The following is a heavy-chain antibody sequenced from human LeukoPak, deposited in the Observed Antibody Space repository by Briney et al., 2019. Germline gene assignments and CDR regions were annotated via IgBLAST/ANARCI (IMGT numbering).Heavy chain of an antibody. V-gene: IGHV3-30*18. D-gene: IGHD3-16*01. CDR2: IANDGRNR. CDR3: AKEFRTGGDDAFDI. J-gene: IGHJ3*02. CDR1: GFTFSSYG. Sequence: GQSLRLSCAPSGFTFSSYGMHWVRQAPGKGLEWVAVIANDGRNRYYVDSVKGRFTISRDDSKNTLYLQMNSLRAEDTAVYYCAKEFRTGGDDAFDIWGQGTMVTVSS.